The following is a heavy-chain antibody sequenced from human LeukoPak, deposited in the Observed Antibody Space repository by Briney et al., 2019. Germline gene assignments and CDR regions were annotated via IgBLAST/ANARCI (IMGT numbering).Heavy chain of an antibody. J-gene: IGHJ6*02. Sequence: GGSLRLSCAASGFTFSSYSMNWVRQAPGKGLEWVSSISSSSSYIYYADSVKGRFTISRDNAKNSLYLQMNGLRAEDTAVYYCARDPTIFGVVIILSSYGMDVWGQGTTVTVSS. CDR3: ARDPTIFGVVIILSSYGMDV. V-gene: IGHV3-21*01. CDR1: GFTFSSYS. CDR2: ISSSSSYI. D-gene: IGHD3-3*01.